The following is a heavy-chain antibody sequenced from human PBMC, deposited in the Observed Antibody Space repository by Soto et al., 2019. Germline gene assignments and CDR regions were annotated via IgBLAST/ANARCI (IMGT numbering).Heavy chain of an antibody. Sequence: GGSLRLSCAASGFTFSSYGMHWVRQAPGKGLEWVAVIWYDGSNKYYADSVKGRFTISRDNSKNTLYLQMNSLRAEDTAVYYCAKSGLLLSSTWYGAFDIWGQGTMVTVSS. CDR2: IWYDGSNK. CDR1: GFTFSSYG. J-gene: IGHJ3*02. D-gene: IGHD6-13*01. CDR3: AKSGLLLSSTWYGAFDI. V-gene: IGHV3-33*06.